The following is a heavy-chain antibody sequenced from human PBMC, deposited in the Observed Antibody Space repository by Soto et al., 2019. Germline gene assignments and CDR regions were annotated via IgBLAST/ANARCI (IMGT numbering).Heavy chain of an antibody. CDR2: FYYSGTT. CDR3: AKLVRDDVRRSDLDH. CDR1: GDCITTSYSN. J-gene: IGHJ4*02. D-gene: IGHD3-10*02. V-gene: IGHV4-39*01. Sequence: PSGTVSLTCAVSGDCITTSYSNWAWIRQPPGKGLEWIGTFYYSGTTSQNPPLRSRITISGDTSRNQFSLNLRSVTAADSGVYYCAKLVRDDVRRSDLDHWAQGTLVTVSS.